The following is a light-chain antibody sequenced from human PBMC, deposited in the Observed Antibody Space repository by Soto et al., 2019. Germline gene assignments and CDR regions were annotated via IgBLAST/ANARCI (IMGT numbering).Light chain of an antibody. CDR1: QGVSRK. J-gene: IGKJ4*01. V-gene: IGKV3-15*01. CDR2: GAS. CDR3: KQYHTWPIT. Sequence: DIVMTQSPATLSVAPGERVTFSCRASQGVSRKLAWYQHKPGQAPRLLISGASTGATGIQARFSGSGSGTEFTLTIRSLQSEDCAIYYCKQYHTWPITFGGGTKVDIK.